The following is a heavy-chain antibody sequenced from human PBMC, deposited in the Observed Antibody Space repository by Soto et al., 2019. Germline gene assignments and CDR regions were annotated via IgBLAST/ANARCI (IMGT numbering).Heavy chain of an antibody. CDR3: TRDRAVAGTYYYGMDV. D-gene: IGHD6-19*01. Sequence: SQTLSLTCAISGDSVSDNSGAWNWIRQSPSRGLEWLGRTYYRSKWFYDYAASVKTRITINPDTSKNQFSLQLSSVTPEDTAVYYCTRDRAVAGTYYYGMDVWGQGTTVTVSS. J-gene: IGHJ6*02. CDR1: GDSVSDNSGA. CDR2: TYYRSKWFY. V-gene: IGHV6-1*01.